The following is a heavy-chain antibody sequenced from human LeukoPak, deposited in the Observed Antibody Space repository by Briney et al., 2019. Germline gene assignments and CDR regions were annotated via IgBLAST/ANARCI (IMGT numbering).Heavy chain of an antibody. V-gene: IGHV3-7*01. CDR3: ARDGITMVRGVTVFDY. CDR2: IKQDGSEK. J-gene: IGHJ4*02. D-gene: IGHD3-10*01. Sequence: GGSLRLSCVASGFTFSSYWMHWVRQAPGKGLEWVANIKQDGSEKYYVDSVKGRFTISRDNAKNSLYLQMNSLRAEDTAVYYCARDGITMVRGVTVFDYWGQGTLVTVSS. CDR1: GFTFSSYW.